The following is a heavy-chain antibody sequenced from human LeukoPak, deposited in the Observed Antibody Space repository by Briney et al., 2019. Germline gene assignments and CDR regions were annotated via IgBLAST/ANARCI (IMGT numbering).Heavy chain of an antibody. CDR3: ASAGRYGSGSYYLDY. J-gene: IGHJ4*02. CDR2: IWYDGGNK. Sequence: GGSLRLSCAACGFTFSSYGMQWVRQAPGEGVEGVGVIWYDGGNKYYADSVKGRFTISRDNSKNTLYLQMNSLRAEDTAVYYCASAGRYGSGSYYLDYWGQGTLVTVSS. D-gene: IGHD3-10*01. CDR1: GFTFSSYG. V-gene: IGHV3-33*01.